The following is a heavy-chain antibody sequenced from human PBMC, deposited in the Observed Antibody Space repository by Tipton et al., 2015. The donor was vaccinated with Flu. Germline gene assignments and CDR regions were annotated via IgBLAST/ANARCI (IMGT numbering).Heavy chain of an antibody. CDR3: ARVGLHLGELSSPLDY. D-gene: IGHD3-16*02. J-gene: IGHJ4*02. Sequence: GSLRLSCAASGFTFSSYSMNWVRQAPGKGLEWVSSISSSSSYIHYADSVKGRFTISRDNAKNSLYLQMNSLRAEDTAVYYCARVGLHLGELSSPLDYWGQGTLVTVSS. V-gene: IGHV3-21*01. CDR2: ISSSSSYI. CDR1: GFTFSSYS.